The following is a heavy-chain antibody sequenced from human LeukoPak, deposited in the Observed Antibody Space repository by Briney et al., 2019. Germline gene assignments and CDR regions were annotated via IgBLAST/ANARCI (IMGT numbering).Heavy chain of an antibody. D-gene: IGHD3-22*01. V-gene: IGHV3-23*01. CDR1: GFTFSSYF. CDR3: AKLAYDSSGYPR. Sequence: AGGSLRLSCAGSGFTFSSYFMSWVRQGPGKGLEWLSAISGSGTSTYYADSVKGRCTISRDNSKNTLYLEMNSLRAEDTALYYCAKLAYDSSGYPRWGQGTLIAVSS. J-gene: IGHJ4*02. CDR2: ISGSGTST.